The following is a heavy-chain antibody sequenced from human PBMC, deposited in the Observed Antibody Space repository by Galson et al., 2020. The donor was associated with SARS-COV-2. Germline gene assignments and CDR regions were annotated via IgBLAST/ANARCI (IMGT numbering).Heavy chain of an antibody. CDR1: GFSLTTNGLC. CDR3: ARTTSSGWCFDS. V-gene: IGHV2-70*17. Sequence: SGPTLVKPTQTLTLTCTFSGFSLTTNGLCVSWIRQPPGKALEWLARLDWDDDKFYSTSLQTRLAIPKDTSKNQVVLTMTNVDPIDTGTYYCARTTSSGWCFDSWGQGTLVTVSS. J-gene: IGHJ4*02. D-gene: IGHD6-19*01. CDR2: LDWDDDK.